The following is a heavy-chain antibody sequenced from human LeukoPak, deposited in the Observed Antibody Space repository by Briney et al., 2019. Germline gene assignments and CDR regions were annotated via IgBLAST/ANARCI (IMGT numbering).Heavy chain of an antibody. CDR1: GGSISSYY. J-gene: IGHJ4*02. CDR3: ARTGGYNSPFSF. V-gene: IGHV4-59*13. D-gene: IGHD5-24*01. CDR2: VSYSGST. Sequence: KTSETLSLTCTVCGGSISSYYWNWVRHPPGKGLEWIGYVSYSGSTNYNPSLKSRVTISVDTSKNQFSLKLNSVTAADTAVYYCARTGGYNSPFSFWGQGALVTVSS.